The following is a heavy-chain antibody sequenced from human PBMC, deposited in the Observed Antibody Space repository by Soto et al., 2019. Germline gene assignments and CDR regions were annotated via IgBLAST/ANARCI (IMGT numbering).Heavy chain of an antibody. CDR1: GGSISSSSYY. CDR3: AAVLSYDFWIRGYYEGLFDY. CDR2: IYYSGST. D-gene: IGHD3-3*01. J-gene: IGHJ4*02. Sequence: QLQLQESGPGLVKPSETLSLTCTVSGGSISSSSYYWGWIRQPPGKGLEWIGSIYYSGSTYYNPSLKSRVTISVDTSKNQFSLKLSSVTAADTAVYYCAAVLSYDFWIRGYYEGLFDYWGQGTLVTVSS. V-gene: IGHV4-39*01.